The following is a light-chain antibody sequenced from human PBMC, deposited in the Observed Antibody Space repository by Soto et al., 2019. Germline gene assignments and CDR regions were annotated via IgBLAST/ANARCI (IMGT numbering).Light chain of an antibody. CDR1: QRVSSY. J-gene: IGKJ5*01. V-gene: IGKV3-11*01. CDR2: DAS. Sequence: EIVLTQSPAALSLSPGERATLSGRASQRVSSYLAWYQQKPGQAPRLLIYDASNRATGIPARFSGSGSGTDFTLTISSLEPEDFAVYYCQQRSNWPITFGHGTRLEIK. CDR3: QQRSNWPIT.